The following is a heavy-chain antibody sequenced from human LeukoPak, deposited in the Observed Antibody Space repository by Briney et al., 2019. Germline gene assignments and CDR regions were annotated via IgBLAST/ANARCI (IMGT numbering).Heavy chain of an antibody. J-gene: IGHJ4*02. Sequence: GGSLRLSCSASGFTFSGYAMHWVRQAPGKGLEYVSVISSNGGSTYYADSVKGRFTISRDNSKNTLYLQMNSLRAEDTAVYYCARNWFSTYFDYWGQGTLVTVSS. CDR2: ISSNGGST. V-gene: IGHV3-64*04. D-gene: IGHD3-10*01. CDR1: GFTFSGYA. CDR3: ARNWFSTYFDY.